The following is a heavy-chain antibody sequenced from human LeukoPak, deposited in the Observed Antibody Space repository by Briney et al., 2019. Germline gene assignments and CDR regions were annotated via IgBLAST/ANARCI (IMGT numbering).Heavy chain of an antibody. CDR1: GGTFSSYA. J-gene: IGHJ3*02. V-gene: IGHV1-69*05. CDR2: IIPIFGTA. Sequence: SVKVSCKASGGTFSSYAINWVRQAPGQGLEWMGGIIPIFGTANYAQKFQGRVTITTDESTSTAYMELSSLRSEDTAVYYCARVSSAGGHDAFDIWGQGTMVTVSS. D-gene: IGHD6-25*01. CDR3: ARVSSAGGHDAFDI.